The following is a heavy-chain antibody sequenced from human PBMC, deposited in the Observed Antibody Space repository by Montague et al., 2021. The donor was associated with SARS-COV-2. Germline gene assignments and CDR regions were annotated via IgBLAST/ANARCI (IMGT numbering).Heavy chain of an antibody. D-gene: IGHD3-22*01. CDR2: MSHSGTS. J-gene: IGHJ5*01. V-gene: IGHV4-39*01. Sequence: SETLSLTCTVSGASISSGSYFWAWLRQPPGKGLEWIGGMSHSGTSYYNLSLNTRATISVDTSRNQSSLWLTSVTAADTASYFCARRGVLDFYESAGYKYIWWFDSWGQGILVTVSS. CDR3: ARRGVLDFYESAGYKYIWWFDS. CDR1: GASISSGSYF.